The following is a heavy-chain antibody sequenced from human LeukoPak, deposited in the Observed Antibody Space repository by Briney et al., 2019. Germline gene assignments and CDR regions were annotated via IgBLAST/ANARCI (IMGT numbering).Heavy chain of an antibody. CDR3: ARDRRGMVRGVPHWFDP. Sequence: GASVKVSCKASGYTFTGYYMHWVRQAPGQGLEWMGWINPNSGGTNYAQKFQGRVTMTRDTSISTAYMELSRLRSDDTAVYYCARDRRGMVRGVPHWFDPWGQGTLVTVSS. CDR2: INPNSGGT. J-gene: IGHJ5*02. V-gene: IGHV1-2*02. CDR1: GYTFTGYY. D-gene: IGHD3-10*01.